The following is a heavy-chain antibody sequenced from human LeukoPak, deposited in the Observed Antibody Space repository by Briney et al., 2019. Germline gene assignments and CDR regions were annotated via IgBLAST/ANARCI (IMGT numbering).Heavy chain of an antibody. CDR1: GFTFDDYG. CDR2: INWNGGST. CDR3: ARSHSGSYFRGAFDI. J-gene: IGHJ3*02. Sequence: GGSLRLSCAASGFTFDDYGMSWVRQAPGKGLEWVSGINWNGGSTGYADSVKGRFTISRDNAKNSLYLQMNSLRAEDTALYYCARSHSGSYFRGAFDIWGQGTMVTVSS. V-gene: IGHV3-20*04. D-gene: IGHD1-26*01.